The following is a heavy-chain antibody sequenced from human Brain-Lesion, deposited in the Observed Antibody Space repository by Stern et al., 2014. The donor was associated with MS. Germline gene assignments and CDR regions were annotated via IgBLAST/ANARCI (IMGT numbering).Heavy chain of an antibody. V-gene: IGHV3-49*03. Sequence: MQLVQSGGGLIEPGRSLRLSCTASGFSFGDYAINWIRQAPGKGLEWVGFIRSKVYGGAAEYAASVKGRFTISRDDSKSIAYLQVNGLKTEDTAVYYCTRDRLDYGYSYFDYWGQETLVTVSS. CDR2: IRSKVYGGAA. CDR3: TRDRLDYGYSYFDY. D-gene: IGHD4-17*01. J-gene: IGHJ4*02. CDR1: GFSFGDYA.